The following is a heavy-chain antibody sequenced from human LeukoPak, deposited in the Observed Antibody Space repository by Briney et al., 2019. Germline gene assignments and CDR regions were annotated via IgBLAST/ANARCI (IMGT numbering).Heavy chain of an antibody. CDR2: INHSGST. J-gene: IGHJ4*02. CDR3: ARVPYSSSWYLLVYFDY. Sequence: SETLSLTCTVSGGSISSYYWSWIRQPPGKGLEWIGEINHSGSTNYNPSLKSRVTISVGTSKNQFSLKLSSVTAADTAVYYCARVPYSSSWYLLVYFDYWGQGTLVTVSS. V-gene: IGHV4-34*01. D-gene: IGHD6-13*01. CDR1: GGSISSYY.